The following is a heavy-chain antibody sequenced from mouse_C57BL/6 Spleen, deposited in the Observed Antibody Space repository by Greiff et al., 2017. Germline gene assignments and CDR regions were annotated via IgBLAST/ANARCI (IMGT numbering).Heavy chain of an antibody. J-gene: IGHJ4*01. CDR3: ATVASYYAMDY. CDR1: GFSLTSYG. CDR2: IWSGGST. D-gene: IGHD1-1*01. Sequence: QVQLKESGPGLVQPSQSLSITCTVSGFSLTSYGVHWVRQSPGKGLEWLGVIWSGGSTDYNAAFISRLSISKDNSKSQVFFKMNSLQADDTAIYYCATVASYYAMDYWGQGTSVTVSS. V-gene: IGHV2-2*01.